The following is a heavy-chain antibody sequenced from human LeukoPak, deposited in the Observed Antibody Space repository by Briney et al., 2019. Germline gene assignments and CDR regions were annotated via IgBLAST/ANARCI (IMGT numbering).Heavy chain of an antibody. J-gene: IGHJ2*01. Sequence: SGTLSLTCAVSGGSISSSNWWSWVRQPPGKGLEWIGEIYHSGSTNYNPSLKSRVTISVDTSKNQFSLKLSSVTAADTAVYYCARARDGYNLFHYWYFDLWGRGTLVTVSS. CDR1: GGSISSSNW. D-gene: IGHD5-24*01. CDR2: IYHSGST. CDR3: ARARDGYNLFHYWYFDL. V-gene: IGHV4-4*02.